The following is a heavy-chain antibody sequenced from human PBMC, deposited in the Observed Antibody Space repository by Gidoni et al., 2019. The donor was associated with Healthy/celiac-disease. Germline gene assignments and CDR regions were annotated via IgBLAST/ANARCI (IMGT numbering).Heavy chain of an antibody. D-gene: IGHD2-2*01. Sequence: ISWVRQMPGKGLEWMGRMDPSDSYTNYSPSFQGHVTISADKSISTAYLQWSSLKASDTAMYYCARQGVGVVPAAKDYWGQGTLVTVSS. V-gene: IGHV5-10-1*01. CDR2: MDPSDSYT. J-gene: IGHJ4*02. CDR3: ARQGVGVVPAAKDY.